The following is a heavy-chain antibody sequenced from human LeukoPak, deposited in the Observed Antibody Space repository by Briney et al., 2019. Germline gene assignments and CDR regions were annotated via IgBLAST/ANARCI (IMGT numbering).Heavy chain of an antibody. V-gene: IGHV4-39*07. CDR3: ARDYGVGEFDY. J-gene: IGHJ4*02. Sequence: SETLSLTCTVSGESISSSNYYWGWIRQPPGTGLEWIGSIHYSGSTYYNPSLKSRVTISVDTSKNQFSLKLSSVTAADTAVYYCARDYGVGEFDYWGQGTLVTVSS. CDR2: IHYSGST. CDR1: GESISSSNYY. D-gene: IGHD3-10*01.